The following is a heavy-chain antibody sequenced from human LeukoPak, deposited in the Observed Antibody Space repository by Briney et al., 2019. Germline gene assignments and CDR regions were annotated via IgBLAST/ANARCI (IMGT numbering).Heavy chain of an antibody. D-gene: IGHD3-3*01. J-gene: IGHJ6*03. CDR3: AKGAGTYYDFWSGYPPMDV. CDR2: IWYDGSNK. Sequence: GRSLRLSCAASGFTFSSYGMHWVRQAPGKGLEWVAVIWYDGSNKYYADSVKGRFTISRDNSKNTLYLQMNSLRAEDTAVYYCAKGAGTYYDFWSGYPPMDVWGKGTTVTVSS. V-gene: IGHV3-33*06. CDR1: GFTFSSYG.